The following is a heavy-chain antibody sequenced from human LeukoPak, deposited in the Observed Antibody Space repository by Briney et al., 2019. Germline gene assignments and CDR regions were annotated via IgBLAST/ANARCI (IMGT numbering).Heavy chain of an antibody. CDR3: ARLYPAIPYSGYYDIRCYFDY. CDR2: IYHSGST. Sequence: SSETLSLTCTVSGGSISSGGYYWSWIRQPPGKGLEWIGYIYHSGSTYYNPSLKSRVTISVDRSENQFSLKLSSVTAADTAVYYCARLYPAIPYSGYYDIRCYFDYWGQGTLVTVSS. J-gene: IGHJ4*02. D-gene: IGHD3-9*01. CDR1: GGSISSGGYY. V-gene: IGHV4-30-2*01.